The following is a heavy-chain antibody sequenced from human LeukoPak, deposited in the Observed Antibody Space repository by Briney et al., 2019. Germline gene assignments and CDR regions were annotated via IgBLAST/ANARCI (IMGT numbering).Heavy chain of an antibody. CDR3: ARGLNYYDSSGYYYDAFDI. CDR2: IIPIFGTA. J-gene: IGHJ3*02. D-gene: IGHD3-22*01. Sequence: SVKVSCKASGGTFSSYAISWVRQAPGQGLEWMGGIIPIFGTANYAQKFQGRVTITADESMSTAYMELSSLRSEDTAVHYCARGLNYYDSSGYYYDAFDIWGQGTMVTASS. CDR1: GGTFSSYA. V-gene: IGHV1-69*13.